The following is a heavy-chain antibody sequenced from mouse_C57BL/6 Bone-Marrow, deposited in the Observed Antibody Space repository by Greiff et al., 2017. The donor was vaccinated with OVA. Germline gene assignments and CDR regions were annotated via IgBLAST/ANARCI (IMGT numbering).Heavy chain of an antibody. CDR3: ARGGRRGFAY. CDR1: GYTFTDYY. Sequence: VQLQQSGPVLVKPGASVKMSCKASGYTFTDYYMNWVKQSHGKSLEWIGVINPYNGGTSYNQKFKGKATLTVDKSSSTAYMELNSLTSEDSAVDYCARGGRRGFAYWGQGTLVTVSA. CDR2: INPYNGGT. V-gene: IGHV1-19*01. J-gene: IGHJ3*01. D-gene: IGHD2-12*01.